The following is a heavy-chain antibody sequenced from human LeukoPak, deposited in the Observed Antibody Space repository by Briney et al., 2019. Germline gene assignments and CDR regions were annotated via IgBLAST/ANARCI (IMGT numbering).Heavy chain of an antibody. CDR2: ISAYNGNT. Sequence: GASVKVSCKASGYTFTSYGISWARQAPGQGLEWMGWISAYNGNTNYAQKLQGRVTMTTDTSTSTAYMELRSLRSDDTAVYYCARPYYDSSGYYYAVEGAFDIWGQGTMVTVSS. J-gene: IGHJ3*02. D-gene: IGHD3-22*01. CDR1: GYTFTSYG. V-gene: IGHV1-18*01. CDR3: ARPYYDSSGYYYAVEGAFDI.